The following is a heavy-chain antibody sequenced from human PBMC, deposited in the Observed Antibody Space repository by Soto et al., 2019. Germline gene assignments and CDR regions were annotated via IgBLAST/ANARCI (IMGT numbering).Heavy chain of an antibody. V-gene: IGHV5-51*01. Sequence: AESLKISCKGSGYSFTSYWIGWVRQMPGKGLEWMGIIYPGDSDTRYSPSFQGQVTISADKSISTAYLQWSSLKASDTAMYYCARQLILTDYYYYGMDVWGQGTTVTVSS. CDR1: GYSFTSYW. CDR2: IYPGDSDT. CDR3: ARQLILTDYYYYGMDV. J-gene: IGHJ6*02.